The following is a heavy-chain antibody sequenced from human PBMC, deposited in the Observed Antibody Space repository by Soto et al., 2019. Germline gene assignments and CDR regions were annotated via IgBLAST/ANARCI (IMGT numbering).Heavy chain of an antibody. V-gene: IGHV3-23*01. D-gene: IGHD1-26*01. Sequence: EMQLLESGGGLVQPGGCLRLSCAASGFTFNIHGMTWVRHAPGSGLEWVSSIGGGDTDYADFVNGRFTISRDDSKNTLYRQINRRTVEDTAKYYCAKDGVTGNGEWGWLDPRGHGTVVSVSS. CDR2: IGGGDT. CDR1: GFTFNIHG. J-gene: IGHJ5*02. CDR3: AKDGVTGNGEWGWLDP.